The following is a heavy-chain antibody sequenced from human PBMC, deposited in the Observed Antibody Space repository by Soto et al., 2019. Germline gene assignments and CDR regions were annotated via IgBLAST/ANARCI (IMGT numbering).Heavy chain of an antibody. CDR1: GFSLTTRGVG. Sequence: QITLKESGPTLVKPTQTLTLTCTFSGFSLTTRGVGVGWIRQPPGKALEWLALIYWDDDEGYSPSLKSRLTTTTHTSNTQVVLTMTNRDPADPATYYCAHRPRGYSYHFDYWGQGTLGTVSS. D-gene: IGHD5-18*01. CDR2: IYWDDDE. J-gene: IGHJ4*02. CDR3: AHRPRGYSYHFDY. V-gene: IGHV2-5*02.